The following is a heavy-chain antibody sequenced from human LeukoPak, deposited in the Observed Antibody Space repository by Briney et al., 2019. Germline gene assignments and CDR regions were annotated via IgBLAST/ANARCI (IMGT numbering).Heavy chain of an antibody. J-gene: IGHJ4*02. D-gene: IGHD2-2*01. CDR3: ARARYCSSTNCYEHDY. Sequence: GGSLRLSCAASGFTFSSYSMNWVRQAPGKGLEWVSYISHTGSTMSYADSVKGRFTISRDNARNSLYLQMNSLRAEDTAVYYCARARYCSSTNCYEHDYWGQGTLVTVSS. CDR2: ISHTGSTM. V-gene: IGHV3-48*04. CDR1: GFTFSSYS.